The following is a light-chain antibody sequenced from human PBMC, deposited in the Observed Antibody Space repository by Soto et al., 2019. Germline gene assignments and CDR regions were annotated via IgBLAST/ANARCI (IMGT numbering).Light chain of an antibody. V-gene: IGKV3-20*01. CDR1: QSVSNNY. J-gene: IGKJ1*01. CDR3: QHYNYYSEA. Sequence: EIVLTHAAGTLSVAPWEIATLSCRASQSVSNNYLAWYQQKPGQAPRLLIYGASNRATGIPDRFSGSGSGTEFTLTISSLQPDDFATYYCQHYNYYSEAFGQGTKVDIK. CDR2: GAS.